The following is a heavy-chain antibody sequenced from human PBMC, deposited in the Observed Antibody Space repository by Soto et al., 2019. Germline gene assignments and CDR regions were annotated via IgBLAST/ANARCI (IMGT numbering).Heavy chain of an antibody. V-gene: IGHV3-23*01. CDR2: ISGSGGST. CDR3: AKVVKYDVLNGYYKGPDYYGMDV. CDR1: GFTFSIYS. J-gene: IGHJ6*02. D-gene: IGHD3-9*01. Sequence: PGWSLRLSCAASGFTFSIYSMNWVRQAPGKGLEWVSLISGSGGSTHYADSVEGRFTISRDNSKNTLYLEMDSLRAEDTAVYYCAKVVKYDVLNGYYKGPDYYGMDVWGQGTTVTVS.